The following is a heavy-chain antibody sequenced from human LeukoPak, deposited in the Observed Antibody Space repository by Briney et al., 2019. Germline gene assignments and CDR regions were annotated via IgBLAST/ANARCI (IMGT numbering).Heavy chain of an antibody. CDR3: ARSLVGATPPLDY. J-gene: IGHJ4*02. Sequence: SETLSLTCAVYGGSFSGYYWSWIRQPPGKGLEWIGEINHSGSTNYNPSLKSRVTISVDTSKNQFSLKLSSVTAADTAVYYCARSLVGATPPLDYWGQGTLVTVS. CDR2: INHSGST. V-gene: IGHV4-34*01. CDR1: GGSFSGYY. D-gene: IGHD1-26*01.